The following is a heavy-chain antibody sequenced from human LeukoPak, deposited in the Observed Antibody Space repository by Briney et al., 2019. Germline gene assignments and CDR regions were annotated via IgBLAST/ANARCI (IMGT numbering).Heavy chain of an antibody. CDR2: IYYSGST. V-gene: IGHV4-39*07. D-gene: IGHD3-22*01. CDR1: GGSISSSSYY. Sequence: PSETLSLTCTVSGGSISSSSYYWGWIRQPPGKGLEWIGSIYYSGSTYYNPSLKSRVTISVDTSKNQFSLKLSSVTAADTAVYYCARQATYYYDSSGYHPPYYCYYYMDVWGKGTTVTVSS. J-gene: IGHJ6*03. CDR3: ARQATYYYDSSGYHPPYYCYYYMDV.